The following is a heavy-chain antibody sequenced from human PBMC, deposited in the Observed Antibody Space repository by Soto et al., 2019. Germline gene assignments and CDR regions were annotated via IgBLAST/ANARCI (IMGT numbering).Heavy chain of an antibody. J-gene: IGHJ2*01. CDR2: ISSGSGTI. Sequence: EVQLVESGGGLVQAGGSLRLSCAASGFTFNSYSMTWVRQAPGKGLEWVSYISSGSGTIYYADSLKGRFTISRDNAKNSLYLQMTSLRDEDTAVYYCARDSASYSSSSGSYWYFDLWGRGTLVTVSS. V-gene: IGHV3-48*02. CDR3: ARDSASYSSSSGSYWYFDL. D-gene: IGHD6-6*01. CDR1: GFTFNSYS.